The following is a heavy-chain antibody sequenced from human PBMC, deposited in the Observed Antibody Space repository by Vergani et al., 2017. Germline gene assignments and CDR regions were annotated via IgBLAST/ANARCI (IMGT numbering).Heavy chain of an antibody. CDR3: ARDRVGAVNWFDP. D-gene: IGHD1-26*01. CDR2: IYYSGST. CDR1: GGSFSGYY. V-gene: IGHV4-34*11. Sequence: QVQLQQWGAGLLKPSETLSLTCAVYGGSFSGYYWSWIRQPPGKGLEWIGYIYYSGSTNYNPSLKSRVTISVDTSKNQFSLKLSSVTAADTAVYYCARDRVGAVNWFDPWGQGTLVTVSS. J-gene: IGHJ5*02.